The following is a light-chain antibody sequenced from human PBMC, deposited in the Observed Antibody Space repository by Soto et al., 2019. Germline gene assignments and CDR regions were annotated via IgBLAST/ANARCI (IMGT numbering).Light chain of an antibody. V-gene: IGKV1-6*02. CDR2: SAY. CDR1: QDIGNK. J-gene: IGKJ1*01. Sequence: PSSLYAYVKNGVTITFRASQDIGNKLGWFQQKPGKAPELLIYSAYKLQSGVPSRFSGSGSGTDFTLTISSLQPEDFATYYCLQDYNYAWTVGQGTKVDIK. CDR3: LQDYNYAWT.